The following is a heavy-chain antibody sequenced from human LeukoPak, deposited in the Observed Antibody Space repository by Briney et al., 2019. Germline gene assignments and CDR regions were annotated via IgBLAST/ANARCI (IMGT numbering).Heavy chain of an antibody. Sequence: ASVKVSCKASGGTFSSYAISGVRQAPGQGLEWMGRIIPILGIANDAQKFQGRVTITADKSTSTAYMELSSLRSEDTAVSYCARGSSGSLLLNHFDYWGQGTLVTVSS. V-gene: IGHV1-69*04. CDR2: IIPILGIA. D-gene: IGHD3-22*01. CDR1: GGTFSSYA. CDR3: ARGSSGSLLLNHFDY. J-gene: IGHJ4*02.